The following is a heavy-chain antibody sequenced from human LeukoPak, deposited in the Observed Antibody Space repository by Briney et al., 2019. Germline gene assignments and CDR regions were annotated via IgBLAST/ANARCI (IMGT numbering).Heavy chain of an antibody. Sequence: GGSLRLSCAASGFTFSSYAMSWVRQAPGKGLEWVSAISGSGGSTYYADSVKGRFTISRDNSKNTLYLQMNTLRAGDTAVYSCAKNGRGYSSDYFDYWGQGILVTVSS. CDR2: ISGSGGST. J-gene: IGHJ4*02. CDR3: AKNGRGYSSDYFDY. D-gene: IGHD5-18*01. V-gene: IGHV3-23*01. CDR1: GFTFSSYA.